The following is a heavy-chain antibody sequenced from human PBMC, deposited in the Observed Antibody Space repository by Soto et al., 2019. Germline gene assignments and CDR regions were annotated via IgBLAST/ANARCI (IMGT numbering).Heavy chain of an antibody. V-gene: IGHV4-59*01. CDR3: ARGYGSGSYWFDP. CDR1: GGSISSYD. CDR2: IYYSGST. D-gene: IGHD3-10*01. J-gene: IGHJ5*02. Sequence: SETLSLTCTVYGGSISSYDWSWIRQPPGKGLEWIGYIYYSGSTNYNPSLKSRVTISVDTSKNQFSLKLSSVTAADTAVYYCARGYGSGSYWFDPWGQGTLVTVSS.